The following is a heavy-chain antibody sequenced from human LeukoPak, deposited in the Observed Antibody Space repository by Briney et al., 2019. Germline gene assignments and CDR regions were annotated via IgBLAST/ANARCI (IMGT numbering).Heavy chain of an antibody. Sequence: SETLSLTCTVSGGSVSNSNYYCGWVRQPPGKGLEWIGSIYYSGSTYYNPSLKSRVTISVDTSKNQFSLKLSSVTAADTAVYYCARQRGYCSGGSCYGMFDYWGQGTLVTVSS. CDR3: ARQRGYCSGGSCYGMFDY. CDR2: IYYSGST. D-gene: IGHD2-15*01. J-gene: IGHJ4*02. V-gene: IGHV4-39*01. CDR1: GGSVSNSNYY.